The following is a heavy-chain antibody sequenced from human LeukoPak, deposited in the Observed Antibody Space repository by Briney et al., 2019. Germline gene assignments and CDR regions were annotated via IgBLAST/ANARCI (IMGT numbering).Heavy chain of an antibody. CDR1: GFTFSSYA. D-gene: IGHD6-19*01. Sequence: PGGSLRLSCAASGFTFSSYAMHWVRQAPGKGLEWVAVISYDGSNKYYADSVKGRFTISRDNSKNTLYLQMNSLRAEDTAVYYCAKVGSSGWYYFDYWGQGTLVTVSS. CDR2: ISYDGSNK. V-gene: IGHV3-30-3*01. J-gene: IGHJ4*02. CDR3: AKVGSSGWYYFDY.